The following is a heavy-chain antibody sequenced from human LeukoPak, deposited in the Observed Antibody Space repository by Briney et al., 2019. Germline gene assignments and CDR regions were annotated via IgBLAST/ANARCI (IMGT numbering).Heavy chain of an antibody. CDR3: ARFKLGYCSGGSCQPFDY. V-gene: IGHV1-2*06. Sequence: ASVKVSCKASGYTFTGYYMHWVRQAPGQGLEWMGRINPNSGGTNYAQKFQGRVTMTRDTSISTAYMELSRLRSDDTAVYYCARFKLGYCSGGSCQPFDYWGQGTLVTVSS. CDR2: INPNSGGT. CDR1: GYTFTGYY. J-gene: IGHJ4*02. D-gene: IGHD2-15*01.